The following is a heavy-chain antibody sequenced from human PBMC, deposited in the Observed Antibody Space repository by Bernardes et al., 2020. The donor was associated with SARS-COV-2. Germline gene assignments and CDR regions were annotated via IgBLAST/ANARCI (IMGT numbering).Heavy chain of an antibody. Sequence: SDTLSVTCTVSGGSISGHYWIWIRQPPGKGLEWIGYTHYSGTTKYNPSLKSRVTISVDTSKNQFSLKLSSVTAADTAVYYCARDGGLRHFDYWGQGTLVTVSS. D-gene: IGHD5-12*01. V-gene: IGHV4-59*11. CDR2: THYSGTT. J-gene: IGHJ4*02. CDR3: ARDGGLRHFDY. CDR1: GGSISGHY.